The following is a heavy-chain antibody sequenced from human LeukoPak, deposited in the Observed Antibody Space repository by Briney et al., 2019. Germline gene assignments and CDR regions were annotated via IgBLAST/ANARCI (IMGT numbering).Heavy chain of an antibody. D-gene: IGHD3-22*01. V-gene: IGHV3-53*01. Sequence: PGGSLRLSCAASGLTVSSNYMSWVRQAPGKGLEWVSVIYSGGSTYYADSVKGRFTISRDNSKNTLYLQMNSLRAEDTAVYYCASTYYYDSSGSKRDSDAFDIWGQGTMVTVSS. CDR1: GLTVSSNY. CDR3: ASTYYYDSSGSKRDSDAFDI. J-gene: IGHJ3*02. CDR2: IYSGGST.